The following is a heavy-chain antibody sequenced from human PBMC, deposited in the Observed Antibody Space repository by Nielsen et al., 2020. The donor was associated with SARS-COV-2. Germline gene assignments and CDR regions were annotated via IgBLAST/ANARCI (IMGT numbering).Heavy chain of an antibody. CDR3: AKDQTQYYYDSSGYYLFDY. J-gene: IGHJ4*02. V-gene: IGHV3-23*01. CDR1: GFTFSSYA. Sequence: GESLKISCAASGFTFSSYAMSWVRQAPGKGLEWVSAISGSGGSTYYADSVKGRFTISRDNSKNTLYLQMNSLRAEDTAVYYCAKDQTQYYYDSSGYYLFDYWGQGTLVTVSS. D-gene: IGHD3-22*01. CDR2: ISGSGGST.